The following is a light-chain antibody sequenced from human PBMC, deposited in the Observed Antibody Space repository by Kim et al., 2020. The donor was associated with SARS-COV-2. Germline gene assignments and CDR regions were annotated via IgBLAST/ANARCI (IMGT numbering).Light chain of an antibody. CDR2: AAS. CDR3: QQSDTFPWT. Sequence: ASVGDTVTITCRASQDIANWLSWYQQKSGKVPKLLIYAASALQRGVSSRFSGSGSGTDFTLTISSVQPDDFANYYCQQSDTFPWTFGQGTKLEI. CDR1: QDIANW. J-gene: IGKJ2*02. V-gene: IGKV1-12*01.